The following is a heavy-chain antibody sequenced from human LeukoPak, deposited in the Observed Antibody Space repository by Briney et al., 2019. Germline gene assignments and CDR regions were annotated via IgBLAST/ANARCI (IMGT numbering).Heavy chain of an antibody. CDR1: GFTFSSYR. Sequence: SGGSLRLSCAASGFTFSSYRMAWVRQAPGKGLEWVGNINQDGGAKFSVDSVKGRFTISRDNARNSLYLQMNNLRVENTGIYYCATSHDSSGNNWGQGTLVTVSS. D-gene: IGHD3-22*01. CDR2: INQDGGAK. CDR3: ATSHDSSGNN. J-gene: IGHJ4*02. V-gene: IGHV3-7*01.